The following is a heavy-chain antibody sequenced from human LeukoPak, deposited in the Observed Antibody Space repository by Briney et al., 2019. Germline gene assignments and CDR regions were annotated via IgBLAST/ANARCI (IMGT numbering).Heavy chain of an antibody. CDR2: ISSRSRTI. CDR1: GSNFNDYY. Sequence: GGSLRLSCAVSGSNFNDYYMAWIRQAPGKGLEWVSYISSRSRTIYYADSVKGRLTISRDNAKSSLYLQMNSLRVEDTAVYYCARDTWNSHYYFDHWGQGILVTVSS. CDR3: ARDTWNSHYYFDH. D-gene: IGHD2/OR15-2a*01. J-gene: IGHJ4*02. V-gene: IGHV3-11*01.